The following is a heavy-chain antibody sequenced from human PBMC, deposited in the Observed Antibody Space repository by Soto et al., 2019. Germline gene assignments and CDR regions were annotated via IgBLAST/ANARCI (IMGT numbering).Heavy chain of an antibody. D-gene: IGHD3-10*01. J-gene: IGHJ4*02. V-gene: IGHV1-18*01. CDR2: ISVYNGNI. Sequence: QVQLLQSGAEVKKPGASVKVSCKASGYMFNTYGITWVRQAPGQGLEWMGWISVYNGNIDYAQKFEGSVTMTIDTSTSTAYMELKSLTSDDTAVYYCAKTYGSGDYFLPFEYWGQGTPVSVSS. CDR1: GYMFNTYG. CDR3: AKTYGSGDYFLPFEY.